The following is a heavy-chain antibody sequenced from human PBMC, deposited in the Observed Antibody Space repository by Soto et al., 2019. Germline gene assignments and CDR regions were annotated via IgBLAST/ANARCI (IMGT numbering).Heavy chain of an antibody. Sequence: GASVKVSCKASGYTFTSYGISWVRHAPGQGLEWMGWISAYNGNTNYAQKLQGRVTMTTDTSTSTAYMELRSLRSDDTAVYYCARLSPHYGSGSYYRSRYFDYWGQGTLVTVSS. V-gene: IGHV1-18*01. J-gene: IGHJ4*02. CDR2: ISAYNGNT. D-gene: IGHD3-10*01. CDR1: GYTFTSYG. CDR3: ARLSPHYGSGSYYRSRYFDY.